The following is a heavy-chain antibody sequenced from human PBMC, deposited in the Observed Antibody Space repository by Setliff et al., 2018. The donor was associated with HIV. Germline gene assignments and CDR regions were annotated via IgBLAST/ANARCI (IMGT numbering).Heavy chain of an antibody. CDR1: GFTFSPYW. V-gene: IGHV3-74*03. CDR3: ARDLSYDYDRSSDTFDY. J-gene: IGHJ4*02. D-gene: IGHD3-22*01. Sequence: LRLSCAASGFTFSPYWMHWVRQAPGKGLVWVSRINSDGTSTTYADSVKGRFTISRENAKNTLYLQMNSLRAEDTAVYYCARDLSYDYDRSSDTFDYWGQGTLVTVSS. CDR2: INSDGTST.